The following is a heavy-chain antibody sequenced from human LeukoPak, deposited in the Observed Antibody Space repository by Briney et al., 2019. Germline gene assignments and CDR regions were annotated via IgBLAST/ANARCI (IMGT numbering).Heavy chain of an antibody. CDR3: AKDVSGGWYYAFDI. V-gene: IGHV3-23*01. CDR1: GFTFSSYP. CDR2: ISGSGRVT. D-gene: IGHD6-13*01. Sequence: GGSLRLSCAASGFTFSSYPMSWVRQAPGKELEWVSTISGSGRVTYYADSVKGRFTISRDNSKNTLYLQMNSLRAEDTAVYYCAKDVSGGWYYAFDIWGQGTMVTVSS. J-gene: IGHJ3*02.